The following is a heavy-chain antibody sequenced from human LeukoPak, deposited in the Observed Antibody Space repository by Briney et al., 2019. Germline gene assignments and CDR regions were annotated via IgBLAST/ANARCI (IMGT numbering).Heavy chain of an antibody. CDR3: AALARDY. Sequence: GVSLGLSCAVSGFIVSSTYMTWVRQAPGKGLEWVSVIHNDGSTYHADSVKGRFTISRGNSKNTLYLQMNSLRVEDTAAYYCAALARDYWGQGTLVTVSS. D-gene: IGHD3-3*02. CDR1: GFIVSSTY. J-gene: IGHJ4*02. V-gene: IGHV3-53*01. CDR2: IHNDGST.